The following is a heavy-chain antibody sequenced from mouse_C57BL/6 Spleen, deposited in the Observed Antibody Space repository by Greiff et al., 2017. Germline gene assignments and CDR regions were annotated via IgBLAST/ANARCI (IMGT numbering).Heavy chain of an antibody. J-gene: IGHJ1*03. V-gene: IGHV1-55*01. Sequence: VQLQQSGAELVKPGASVKMSCKASGYTFTSYWITWVKQRPGQGLEWIGDIYPGSGSTNYNEKFKSKATLTVDTSSSTAYMQLSSLTSEDSAVYYCARSSLRNWYFDVWGTGTTVTVSS. CDR3: ARSSLRNWYFDV. CDR1: GYTFTSYW. CDR2: IYPGSGST. D-gene: IGHD1-1*01.